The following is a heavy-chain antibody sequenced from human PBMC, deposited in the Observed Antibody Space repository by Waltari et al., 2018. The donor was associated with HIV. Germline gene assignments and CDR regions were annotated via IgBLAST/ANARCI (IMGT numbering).Heavy chain of an antibody. V-gene: IGHV1-18*01. J-gene: IGHJ1*01. CDR3: GRDLISREYYVNLAY. D-gene: IGHD3-16*01. Sequence: VLLVRSSANEQKPEASVKVACKASGYTVTDVGFSWVRQAPGQVLEWMGWISPHNVDTRSAQKFHDRVTMTTDTSTGTAYMEVGSLRSDDTAVYYCGRDLISREYYVNLAYWGQGTLVTVSS. CDR2: ISPHNVDT. CDR1: GYTVTDVG.